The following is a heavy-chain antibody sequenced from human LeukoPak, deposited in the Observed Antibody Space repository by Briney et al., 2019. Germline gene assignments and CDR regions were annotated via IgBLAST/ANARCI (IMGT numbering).Heavy chain of an antibody. CDR3: ARRLPGFLVRGVLNGNWFDP. D-gene: IGHD3-10*01. J-gene: IGHJ5*02. Sequence: SETLSLTCAVYGGLFSGYYWSWIRQPPGKGLEWIGEINHSGSTKYNPSLKNRVTISVDTSKNQFSLKLTSVTAADMAVYYCARRLPGFLVRGVLNGNWFDPWGQGTLVTVSS. CDR1: GGLFSGYY. V-gene: IGHV4-34*01. CDR2: INHSGST.